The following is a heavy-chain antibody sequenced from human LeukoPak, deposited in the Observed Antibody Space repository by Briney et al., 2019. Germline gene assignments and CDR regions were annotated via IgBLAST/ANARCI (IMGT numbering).Heavy chain of an antibody. CDR2: ISSRDSR. CDR3: ARGGYSYGHAVDY. Sequence: GGSLRLSCAASGFSFSRYSMNWVRRAPGKGLEWVSSISSRDSRNYADSVKGRFTISRDNAKNSLYLQMNSLRAEDTAVYYCARGGYSYGHAVDYWGQGTLVTVSS. J-gene: IGHJ4*02. CDR1: GFSFSRYS. V-gene: IGHV3-21*06. D-gene: IGHD5-18*01.